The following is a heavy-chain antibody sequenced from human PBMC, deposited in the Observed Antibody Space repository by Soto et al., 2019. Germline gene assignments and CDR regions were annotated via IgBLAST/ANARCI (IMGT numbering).Heavy chain of an antibody. D-gene: IGHD6-13*01. CDR1: GFTFSSYG. Sequence: QVQLVESGGGVVQPGRSLRLSCAASGFTFSSYGMHWVRQAPGKGLEWVAVIWYDGSNKYYADSVKGRFTISRDNSKNTLYLQMNSLRAEDTAVYYCARTAAAGMRGSDYWGQGTLVTVSS. CDR3: ARTAAAGMRGSDY. V-gene: IGHV3-33*01. J-gene: IGHJ4*02. CDR2: IWYDGSNK.